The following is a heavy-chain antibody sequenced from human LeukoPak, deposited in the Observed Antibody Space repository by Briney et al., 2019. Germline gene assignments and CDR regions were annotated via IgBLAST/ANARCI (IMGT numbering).Heavy chain of an antibody. CDR3: ARDDYSNLDY. CDR2: IYYTGST. J-gene: IGHJ4*02. D-gene: IGHD4-11*01. V-gene: IGHV4-59*12. CDR1: GGSISSYY. Sequence: SETLSLTCTVSGGSISSYYWSWIRQPTGKELECIGYIYYTGSTNYNPSLKSRVTISVDTSKNQFSLKLSSVTAADTAVYYCARDDYSNLDYWGQGTLVTVSS.